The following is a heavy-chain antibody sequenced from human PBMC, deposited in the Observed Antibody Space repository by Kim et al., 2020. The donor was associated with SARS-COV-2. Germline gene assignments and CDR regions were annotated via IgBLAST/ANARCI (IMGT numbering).Heavy chain of an antibody. CDR1: GFTFSSYG. CDR2: ISYDGSNK. CDR3: AKRLTIFGVVTTYYYYGMDF. J-gene: IGHJ6*02. V-gene: IGHV3-30*18. Sequence: GGSLRLSCAASGFTFSSYGMNWVRQAPGKGLEWVAEISYDGSNKYYADSVKGRFTISRDNSKNTLYLQMNSLRAEDTAVYYCAKRLTIFGVVTTYYYYGMDFWAQGTTVTVSS. D-gene: IGHD3-3*01.